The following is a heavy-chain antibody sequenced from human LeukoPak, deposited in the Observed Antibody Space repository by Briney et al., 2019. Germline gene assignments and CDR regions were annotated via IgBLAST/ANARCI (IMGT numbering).Heavy chain of an antibody. CDR3: LREETIVVIREPPP. CDR2: INQDGSDK. J-gene: IGHJ4*02. V-gene: IGHV3-7*01. CDR1: GFTFSNYW. D-gene: IGHD3-22*01. Sequence: GGSLRLSCAASGFTFSNYWMSWVRQAPGKGLEWVANINQDGSDKYYVDSVKGRFTIYRDNAKNSLYLQMNSLSAEDTAIYYCLREETIVVIREPPPRGQGTLVTVSS.